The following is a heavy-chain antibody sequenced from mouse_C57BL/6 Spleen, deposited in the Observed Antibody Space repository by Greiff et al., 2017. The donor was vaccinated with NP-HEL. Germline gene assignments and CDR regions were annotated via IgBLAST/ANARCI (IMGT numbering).Heavy chain of an antibody. V-gene: IGHV1-82*01. D-gene: IGHD2-4*01. J-gene: IGHJ3*01. CDR3: ANLYDYMFAY. CDR1: GYAFSSSW. CDR2: INPGDGDT. Sequence: VQLQQSGPELVKPGASVKISCKASGYAFSSSWMNWVKQRPGKGLEWIGRINPGDGDTNYNGKFKGKATLTADKSSSTAYMQLSSLTSEDSAVYFCANLYDYMFAYWGQGTLVTVSS.